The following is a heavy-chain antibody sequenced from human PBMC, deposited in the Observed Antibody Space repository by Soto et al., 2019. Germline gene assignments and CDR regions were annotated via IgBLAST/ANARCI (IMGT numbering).Heavy chain of an antibody. CDR3: ARDRPDRYSGVRFDP. CDR2: IYYSGST. D-gene: IGHD2-15*01. J-gene: IGHJ5*02. V-gene: IGHV4-30-4*01. CDR1: GGSISSGDYY. Sequence: QVQLQESGPGLVKPSQTLSLTCTVSGGSISSGDYYWSWIRQPPGKGLEWIGYIYYSGSTYYNPSFKSRVTISVDTSKNQFSLKLSSVTAADTAVYYCARDRPDRYSGVRFDPWGQGTLVTVSS.